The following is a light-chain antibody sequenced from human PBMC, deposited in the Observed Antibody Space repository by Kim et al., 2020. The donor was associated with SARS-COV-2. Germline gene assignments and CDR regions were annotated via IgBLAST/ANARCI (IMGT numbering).Light chain of an antibody. Sequence: DIQLTQSPSFLSASVGDRVTITCRASQGISSYLAWYQQKPGKAPKLLIYAASTLQSGVPSRFSGSGSGTEFTLTISSLQPEDFATYYCQQLNSYTPTFGQGTKLEI. CDR3: QQLNSYTPT. CDR2: AAS. CDR1: QGISSY. V-gene: IGKV1-9*01. J-gene: IGKJ2*01.